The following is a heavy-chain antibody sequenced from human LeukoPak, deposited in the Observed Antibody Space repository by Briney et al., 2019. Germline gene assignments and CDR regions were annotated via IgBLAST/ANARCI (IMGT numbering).Heavy chain of an antibody. Sequence: GASVKLSCKSSGYTFTSYGISWVRQAPGQGLEWMGWISAYNGNANYAQKLQGRVTMTTDTSTSTAYMELRSLRSDDTAVYYCARDGLRYCSSTSCRPSNWFDPWGQGTLVTVSS. D-gene: IGHD2-2*01. J-gene: IGHJ5*02. CDR3: ARDGLRYCSSTSCRPSNWFDP. CDR1: GYTFTSYG. CDR2: ISAYNGNA. V-gene: IGHV1-18*01.